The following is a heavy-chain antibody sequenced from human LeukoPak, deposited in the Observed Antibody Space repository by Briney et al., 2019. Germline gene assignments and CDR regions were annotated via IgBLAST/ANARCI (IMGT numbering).Heavy chain of an antibody. CDR3: VRAGGVSGYDLLDY. CDR1: AFTFSNYW. D-gene: IGHD5-12*01. CDR2: IKEDGSEI. Sequence: PGGSLRLSCAASAFTFSNYWMSWVRQAPGKGLEWVANIKEDGSEINYVDSVKGRFTISRDNDKNSLSLQMNSLRAEDTAVYYCVRAGGVSGYDLLDYWGQGTLVTVSS. J-gene: IGHJ4*02. V-gene: IGHV3-7*01.